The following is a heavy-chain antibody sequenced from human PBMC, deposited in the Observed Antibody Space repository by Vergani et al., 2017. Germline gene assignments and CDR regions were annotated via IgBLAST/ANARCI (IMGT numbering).Heavy chain of an antibody. CDR1: GFTFSSYA. CDR2: TSGSGGST. D-gene: IGHD5-18*01. Sequence: EVHLLESGGGLVQPGGSLRLSCAASGFTFSSYAMNWVRQAPGKGLEWVSGTSGSGGSTYYADSVEGRFTISRDNSKNTLYLQVNSLRAEDTAVYYCAKGGGYSPLVYFQHWGQGTLVTVSS. J-gene: IGHJ1*01. CDR3: AKGGGYSPLVYFQH. V-gene: IGHV3-23*01.